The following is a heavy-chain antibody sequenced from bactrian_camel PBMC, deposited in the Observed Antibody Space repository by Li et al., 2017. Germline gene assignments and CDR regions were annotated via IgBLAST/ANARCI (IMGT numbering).Heavy chain of an antibody. CDR1: GKTNVLNC. Sequence: HVQLVESGGGSVQAGGSLNLSCAATGKTNVLNCMGWFRQAPGKGLEWVSSFGSSGTTYYADSVKGRFTISRDNAKNTVYLQMNSLKSEDTALYYCATGTRGHGSWGQGTQVTV. V-gene: IGHV3-2*01. CDR2: FGSSGTT. J-gene: IGHJ6*01. CDR3: ATGTRGHGS.